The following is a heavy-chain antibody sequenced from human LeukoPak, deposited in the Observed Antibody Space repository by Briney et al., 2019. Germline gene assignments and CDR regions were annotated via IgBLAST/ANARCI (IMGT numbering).Heavy chain of an antibody. D-gene: IGHD3-22*01. V-gene: IGHV3-7*01. CDR3: ARASYDSSGYSLGY. CDR2: IKQDGSEK. Sequence: GGSLRLSCAASGFTFSSYWMSWVRQAPGKGLEWVANIKQDGSEKYYVDSVKGRFTISRDNAKNSLYLQMNSLRAEDTAVYYCARASYDSSGYSLGYWGQGTLVTVSS. CDR1: GFTFSSYW. J-gene: IGHJ4*02.